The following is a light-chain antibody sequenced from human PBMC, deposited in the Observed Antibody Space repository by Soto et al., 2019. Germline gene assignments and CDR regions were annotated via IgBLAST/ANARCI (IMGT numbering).Light chain of an antibody. Sequence: ETVLTHSPGTLSLSPGERATLSCRASLSVSSNYLAWYQQKPGQAPTLLIYDASSRATGIPDRFSGSGSGTDFTLTISRLEPEDSAVYYCQQYHRSPWTFGQGTKVEIK. CDR1: LSVSSNY. J-gene: IGKJ1*01. CDR2: DAS. V-gene: IGKV3-20*01. CDR3: QQYHRSPWT.